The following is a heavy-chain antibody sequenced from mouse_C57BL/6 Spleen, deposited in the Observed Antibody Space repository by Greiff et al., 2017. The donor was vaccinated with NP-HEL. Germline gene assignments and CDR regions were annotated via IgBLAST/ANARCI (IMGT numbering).Heavy chain of an antibody. Sequence: VQLQQSGPELVKPGASVKISCKASGYSFTGYYMNWVKQSPEKSLEWIGEINPSTGGTTYNQKFKAKATLTVDKSSSTAYMQLKSLTSEDSAVYYCARSGYQLDYWGQGTTLTVSS. V-gene: IGHV1-42*01. J-gene: IGHJ2*01. CDR2: INPSTGGT. CDR1: GYSFTGYY. D-gene: IGHD3-1*01. CDR3: ARSGYQLDY.